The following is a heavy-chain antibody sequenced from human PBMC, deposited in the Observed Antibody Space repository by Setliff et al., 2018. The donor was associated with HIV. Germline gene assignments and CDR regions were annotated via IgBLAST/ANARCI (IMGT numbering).Heavy chain of an antibody. CDR3: ARQPFTMVRGVIYYYGMDV. Sequence: GESLKISCKGSGYSFTSYWISWVRQMPGKGLEWMGRIDPSDSYTNYSPSFQGHVTISADKSISTAYLQWSSLKASDTATYYCARQPFTMVRGVIYYYGMDVWGQGTTVTVSS. D-gene: IGHD3-10*01. CDR2: IDPSDSYT. J-gene: IGHJ6*02. CDR1: GYSFTSYW. V-gene: IGHV5-10-1*01.